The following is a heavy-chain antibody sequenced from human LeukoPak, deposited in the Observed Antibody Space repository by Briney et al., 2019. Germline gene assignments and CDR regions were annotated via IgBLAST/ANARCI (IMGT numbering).Heavy chain of an antibody. D-gene: IGHD6-19*01. J-gene: IGHJ5*02. V-gene: IGHV1-2*02. Sequence: ASVKVSCKASGYTFTGYYMHWVRQAPGQGPEWMGWINPNSGGKNYAQKFQGRVTMTRDTSLSTVYMELSRMKSDGTAVYYCATQATSGWHFSWGQGTLVTVSS. CDR1: GYTFTGYY. CDR2: INPNSGGK. CDR3: ATQATSGWHFS.